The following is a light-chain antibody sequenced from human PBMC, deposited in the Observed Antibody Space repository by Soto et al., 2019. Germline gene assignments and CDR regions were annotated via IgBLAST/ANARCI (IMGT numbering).Light chain of an antibody. Sequence: SALTQPASVSGSPGQSITISCTGTSSDVGSYNLVSWYQQHPGKAPKRMIYEGSKRPSGVSNRFSGSKSGNTASLTISGLQAEDEADYDCCSSAGSSTSVVFGGGTKLTVL. CDR1: SSDVGSYNL. CDR3: CSSAGSSTSVV. J-gene: IGLJ2*01. V-gene: IGLV2-23*01. CDR2: EGS.